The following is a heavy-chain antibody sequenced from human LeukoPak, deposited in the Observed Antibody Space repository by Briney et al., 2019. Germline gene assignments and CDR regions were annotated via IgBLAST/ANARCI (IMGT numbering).Heavy chain of an antibody. CDR1: GFTFSSYS. D-gene: IGHD5-18*01. CDR2: ISSSSSTI. Sequence: PGGSLRLSCAASGFTFSSYSMNWVRQAPGKGLEWVSYISSSSSTIYYADSVKGRFTISRDNAKNSLYLQMNSLRAEDTAVYYCARDRWDTAMDPFDYWGQGTLVTVSS. V-gene: IGHV3-48*01. J-gene: IGHJ4*02. CDR3: ARDRWDTAMDPFDY.